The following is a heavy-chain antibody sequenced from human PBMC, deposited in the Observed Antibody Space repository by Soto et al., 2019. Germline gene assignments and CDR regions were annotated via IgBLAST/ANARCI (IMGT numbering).Heavy chain of an antibody. Sequence: GASVKVSCKASGYTFTGYYMHWVRQAPGQGLEWMGWINPNSGGTNYAQKFQGWVTMTRDTSISTAYMELSRLRSDDTAVYYCGTVRYSSGWYYFDYWGQGTLVTVSS. CDR2: INPNSGGT. CDR3: GTVRYSSGWYYFDY. V-gene: IGHV1-2*04. CDR1: GYTFTGYY. J-gene: IGHJ4*02. D-gene: IGHD6-19*01.